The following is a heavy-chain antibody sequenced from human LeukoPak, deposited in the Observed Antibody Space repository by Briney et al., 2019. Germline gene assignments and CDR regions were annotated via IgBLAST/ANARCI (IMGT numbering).Heavy chain of an antibody. CDR1: GFTFSSYW. CDR3: AKDHRAYCGGDCVDFDY. D-gene: IGHD2-21*02. Sequence: GGSLRLSCAASGFTFSSYWMSWVRQAPGKGLEWVANIKQDGSEKYYVDSVKGRFTISRDNAKDSLYLQMNSLRAEDTAVYYCAKDHRAYCGGDCVDFDYWGQGTLVTVSS. V-gene: IGHV3-7*01. J-gene: IGHJ4*02. CDR2: IKQDGSEK.